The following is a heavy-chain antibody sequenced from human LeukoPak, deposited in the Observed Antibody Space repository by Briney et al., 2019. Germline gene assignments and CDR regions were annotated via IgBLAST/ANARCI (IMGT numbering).Heavy chain of an antibody. V-gene: IGHV3-74*01. D-gene: IGHD3-10*01. CDR1: GFTFSSYW. CDR3: ARAVYYSNYLGY. CDR2: INSDGSST. Sequence: GGSLRLSCAASGFTFSSYWMHWVRQAPGKGLVWVSRINSDGSSTNYADSVKGRFTISRDNAKNTLFLQMNSLRAEDTAMYYCARAVYYSNYLGYWGQGTLVTVSS. J-gene: IGHJ4*01.